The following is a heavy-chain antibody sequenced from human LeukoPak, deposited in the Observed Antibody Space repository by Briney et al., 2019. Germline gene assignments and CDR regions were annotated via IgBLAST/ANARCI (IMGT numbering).Heavy chain of an antibody. CDR2: INTNTGNP. Sequence: VASVKVSCKASGYTFTSYAMNWVRQAPGQGLEWMGWINTNTGNPTFAQGFTGRFVFSLDTSVSTAYLQINSLKAEDTAVYYCAIYYGDYGFDYWGQGTLVTVSS. D-gene: IGHD4-17*01. CDR1: GYTFTSYA. V-gene: IGHV7-4-1*02. CDR3: AIYYGDYGFDY. J-gene: IGHJ4*02.